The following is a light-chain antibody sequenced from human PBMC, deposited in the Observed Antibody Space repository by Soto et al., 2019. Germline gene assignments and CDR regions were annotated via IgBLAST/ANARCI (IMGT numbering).Light chain of an antibody. J-gene: IGKJ1*01. V-gene: IGKV3-15*01. Sequence: EIVLTQSPATLSLSPGDRATLSCRASQSVSSNLAWYQQKPGQTPRLLIYGASTRATGVPPRFSGSRSGTEFTLTISSLQSEDFATYYCQQYNSYSPRTFGQGTKVEFK. CDR2: GAS. CDR1: QSVSSN. CDR3: QQYNSYSPRT.